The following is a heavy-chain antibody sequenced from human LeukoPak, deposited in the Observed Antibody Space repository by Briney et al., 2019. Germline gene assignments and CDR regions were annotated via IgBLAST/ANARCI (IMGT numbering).Heavy chain of an antibody. Sequence: SETLSLTCAVSGGSISSGGYSWSWIRQPPGKGLEWIGYIYHSGSTYYNPSLKSRVTISVDRSKNQFSLKLSSVTAADTAVYYCARGGDILAGYYTNPLGHWGQGTLVTVSS. CDR1: GGSISSGGYS. CDR3: ARGGDILAGYYTNPLGH. J-gene: IGHJ4*02. V-gene: IGHV4-30-2*01. CDR2: IYHSGST. D-gene: IGHD3-9*01.